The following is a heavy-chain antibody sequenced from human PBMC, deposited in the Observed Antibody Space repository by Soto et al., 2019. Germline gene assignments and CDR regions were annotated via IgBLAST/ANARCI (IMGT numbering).Heavy chain of an antibody. CDR2: ISYDGSNK. V-gene: IGHV3-30-3*01. J-gene: IGHJ4*02. D-gene: IGHD4-4*01. CDR3: ASSGTVTRFEHFDY. CDR1: GFTFSSYA. Sequence: PGGSLRLSCAASGFTFSSYAMHWVRQAPGKGLEWVAVISYDGSNKYYADSVKGRFTISRDNSKNTLYLQMNSLRAEDTAVYYCASSGTVTRFEHFDYWRKGTRVTVSS.